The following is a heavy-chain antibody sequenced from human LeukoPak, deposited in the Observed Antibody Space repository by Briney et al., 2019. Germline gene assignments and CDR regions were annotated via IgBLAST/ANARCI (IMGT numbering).Heavy chain of an antibody. Sequence: SVRVSCKASGGTFSSYAISWVRQAPGQGLEWMGGIIPIFGTANYAQKFQGRVTITADESTSTAYMELSSLRSEDTAVYYCARGAQLRYFDWLLSPWGQGTLVTVSS. CDR3: ARGAQLRYFDWLLSP. V-gene: IGHV1-69*01. CDR2: IIPIFGTA. J-gene: IGHJ5*02. D-gene: IGHD3-9*01. CDR1: GGTFSSYA.